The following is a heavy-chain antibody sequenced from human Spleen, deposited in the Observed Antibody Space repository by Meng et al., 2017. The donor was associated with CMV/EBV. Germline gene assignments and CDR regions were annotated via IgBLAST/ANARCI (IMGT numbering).Heavy chain of an antibody. CDR1: GFSFDDYA. V-gene: IGHV3-9*01. Sequence: SLKISCGASGFSFDDYAMHWVRQAPGKGLEWVSGISWDSGRIGYADSVKGRFTISRDNAKTSLYLLMNSLRAEDTALYYCAKGGSGSIPPALWDFDYWGQGTLVTVSS. J-gene: IGHJ4*02. CDR2: ISWDSGRI. D-gene: IGHD3-10*01. CDR3: AKGGSGSIPPALWDFDY.